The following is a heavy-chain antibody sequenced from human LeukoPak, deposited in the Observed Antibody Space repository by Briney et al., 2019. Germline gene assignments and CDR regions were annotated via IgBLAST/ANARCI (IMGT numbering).Heavy chain of an antibody. J-gene: IGHJ3*02. CDR3: ARGYCSSTSCSTDAFDI. V-gene: IGHV1-18*01. CDR1: GYTFTSYG. D-gene: IGHD2-2*01. CDR2: ISAYNGNT. Sequence: ASVTVSCKASGYTFTSYGISWVRQAPGQGLEWMGWISAYNGNTNYAQKLQGRVTMTTDTSTSTAYMELRSLRSDDTAVYYCARGYCSSTSCSTDAFDIWGQGTMVTVSS.